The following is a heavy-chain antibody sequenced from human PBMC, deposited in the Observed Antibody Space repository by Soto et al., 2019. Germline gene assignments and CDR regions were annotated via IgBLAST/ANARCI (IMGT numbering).Heavy chain of an antibody. CDR3: AKEHPGTTGTTLPPYNWFDP. J-gene: IGHJ5*02. CDR1: GFTFSSYA. Sequence: GGSLRLSCAASGFTFSSYAISWVRQAPGKGLEWVSAISGSGGSTYYAGSVKGRFTISRDNSKNTLYLQMNSLRAEDTAVYYCAKEHPGTTGTTLPPYNWFDPWGQGTLVTVSS. CDR2: ISGSGGST. V-gene: IGHV3-23*01. D-gene: IGHD1-1*01.